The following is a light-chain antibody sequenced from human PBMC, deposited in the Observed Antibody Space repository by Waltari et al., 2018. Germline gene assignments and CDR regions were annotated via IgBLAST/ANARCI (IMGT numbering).Light chain of an antibody. Sequence: SSELTQGPAVSVALGQTVRITCQGDSPRSPYASWYQQKPGQAPVLVFYGKDNRPSGVPDRFSGSSSGNTASLTITGARAEDEADYYCNSRDSSGTHVVFGGGTKLTVL. CDR2: GKD. J-gene: IGLJ2*01. CDR3: NSRDSSGTHVV. V-gene: IGLV3-19*01. CDR1: SPRSPY.